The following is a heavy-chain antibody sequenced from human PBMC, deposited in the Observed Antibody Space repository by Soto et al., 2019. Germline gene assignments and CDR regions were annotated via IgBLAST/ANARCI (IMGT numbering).Heavy chain of an antibody. CDR1: GFTFSSYG. J-gene: IGHJ4*02. CDR3: AKDFYRRGYSYGIDY. CDR2: ISYDGSNK. V-gene: IGHV3-30*18. Sequence: GGSLRLSCAASGFTFSSYGMHWVRQAPGKGLEWVAVISYDGSNKYYADSVKGRFTISRDNSKNTLYLQMNSLRAEDTAVYYCAKDFYRRGYSYGIDYWGQGTLVTVSS. D-gene: IGHD5-18*01.